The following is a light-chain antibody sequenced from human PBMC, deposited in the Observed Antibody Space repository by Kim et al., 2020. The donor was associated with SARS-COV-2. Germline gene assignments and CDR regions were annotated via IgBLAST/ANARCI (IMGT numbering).Light chain of an antibody. CDR3: QSYDNSLSASV. V-gene: IGLV1-40*01. Sequence: QAVVTQPPSVSGAPGQRVTISCTGSSSNIGAGYDVHWYQQLPGTAPKLLIHGNTNRPSGVPDRFSGSKSGTSASLAITGLQAEDEADYYCQSYDNSLSASVFGGGTQLTVL. J-gene: IGLJ3*02. CDR2: GNT. CDR1: SSNIGAGYD.